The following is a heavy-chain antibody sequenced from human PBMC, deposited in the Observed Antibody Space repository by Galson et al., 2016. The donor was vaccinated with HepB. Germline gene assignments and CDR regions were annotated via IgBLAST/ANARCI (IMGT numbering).Heavy chain of an antibody. CDR1: GFTFSTYN. Sequence: SLRLSCAASGFTFSTYNMNWVRQAPGKGLDWISYISATGTTIDYADSVKGRFIISRDNAKNSLFLQMNNLRVEDTAVYYCARDSRATFGEPNWFDPWGQGTLVIVSS. D-gene: IGHD3-3*01. J-gene: IGHJ5*02. CDR2: ISATGTTI. V-gene: IGHV3-48*03. CDR3: ARDSRATFGEPNWFDP.